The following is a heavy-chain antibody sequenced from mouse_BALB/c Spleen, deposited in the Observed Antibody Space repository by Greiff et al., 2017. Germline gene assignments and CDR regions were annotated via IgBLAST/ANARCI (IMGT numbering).Heavy chain of an antibody. CDR2: ISSGGST. CDR1: GFTFSSYA. D-gene: IGHD2-14*01. CDR3: ASLYYRYAMDY. V-gene: IGHV5-6-5*01. J-gene: IGHJ4*01. Sequence: EVKLVESGGGLVKPGGSLKLSCAASGFTFSSYAMSWVRQTPEKRLEWVASISSGGSTYYPDSVKGRFTISRDNARNILYLQMSSLRSEDTAMYYCASLYYRYAMDYWGQGTTVTVSS.